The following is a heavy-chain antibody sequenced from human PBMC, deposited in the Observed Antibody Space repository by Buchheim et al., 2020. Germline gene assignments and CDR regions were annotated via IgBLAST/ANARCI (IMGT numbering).Heavy chain of an antibody. CDR2: ISGSGGST. CDR3: AKDSHSGSYMYYFDY. Sequence: EVQLLESGGGLVQPGGSLRLSCAASGFTFSRYAMSWVRQAPGKGLEWVSAISGSGGSTSYADSVKGGFTTSRDNSKNTLYLQMNSLRAEDTAVYYCAKDSHSGSYMYYFDYWGQGTL. J-gene: IGHJ4*02. V-gene: IGHV3-23*01. D-gene: IGHD1-26*01. CDR1: GFTFSRYA.